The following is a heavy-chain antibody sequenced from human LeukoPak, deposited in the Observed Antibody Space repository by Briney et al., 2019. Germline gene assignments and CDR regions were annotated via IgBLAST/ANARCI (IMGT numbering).Heavy chain of an antibody. CDR2: ISGSGGST. Sequence: PGGSLRLSCAASGFTFSSYAMSWVRQAPGKGLEWVSAISGSGGSTYYADSVKGRFTISRDNSKNTLYLQMNSLRAEDTAVYFCATLRYGSGSYYADYWGQGTLVTVSS. J-gene: IGHJ4*02. V-gene: IGHV3-23*01. CDR3: ATLRYGSGSYYADY. D-gene: IGHD3-10*01. CDR1: GFTFSSYA.